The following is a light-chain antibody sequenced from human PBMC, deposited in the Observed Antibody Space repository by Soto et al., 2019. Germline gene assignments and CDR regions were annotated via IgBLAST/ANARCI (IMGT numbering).Light chain of an antibody. CDR3: QQYYNVSPWT. CDR1: QSVSSSY. CDR2: GAS. J-gene: IGKJ1*01. Sequence: ILLTQHPGTLSLSPGERATLSCRASQSVSSSYLAWYQQKPGQAPRLLIYGASTRATGIPARFSGSGSGTEFTLTISSLQNEDFAVYYCQQYYNVSPWTFGQGTKVDIK. V-gene: IGKV3D-7*01.